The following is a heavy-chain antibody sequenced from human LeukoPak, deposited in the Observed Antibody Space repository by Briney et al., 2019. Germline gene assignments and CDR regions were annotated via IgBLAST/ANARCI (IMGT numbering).Heavy chain of an antibody. CDR3: AREEGGKLGIDYYFDY. V-gene: IGHV3-21*05. CDR1: GFTFSSYE. D-gene: IGHD7-27*01. Sequence: GGSLRLSCAASGFTFSSYEMNWVRRAPGKGLEWVSYISSSSIYIYYADSVKGRFTISRDNAKNSLYLQMNSLRAEDTAMYYCAREEGGKLGIDYYFDYWGQGTLVTVSS. CDR2: ISSSSIYI. J-gene: IGHJ4*02.